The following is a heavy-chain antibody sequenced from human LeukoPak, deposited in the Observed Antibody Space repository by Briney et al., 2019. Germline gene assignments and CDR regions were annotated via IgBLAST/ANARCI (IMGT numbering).Heavy chain of an antibody. J-gene: IGHJ4*02. CDR1: GFPFSNNV. V-gene: IGHV3-23*01. Sequence: GGSLRLSCAASGFPFSNNVMTWVRQAPGRGLDWLSAISGGGGDTYYADSVKGRFTISRDNSKNILYLQMSSLTAEDTAVYSCARGNDNYSGDYWGQGTLVTVSS. CDR3: ARGNDNYSGDY. D-gene: IGHD4-11*01. CDR2: ISGGGGDT.